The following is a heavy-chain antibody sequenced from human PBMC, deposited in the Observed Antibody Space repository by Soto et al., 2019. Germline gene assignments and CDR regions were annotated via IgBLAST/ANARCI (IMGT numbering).Heavy chain of an antibody. D-gene: IGHD2-21*01. J-gene: IGHJ4*02. V-gene: IGHV3-23*01. Sequence: PGGSLRLSCAASGFTFSSYAMSWVRQAPGKGLEWVSAISGSGGSTYYADSVKGRFTISRDNSKNTLYLQMNSLRAEDTAVYYCARGLGWRRGPFDFWGQGTPVTVSS. CDR1: GFTFSSYA. CDR2: ISGSGGST. CDR3: ARGLGWRRGPFDF.